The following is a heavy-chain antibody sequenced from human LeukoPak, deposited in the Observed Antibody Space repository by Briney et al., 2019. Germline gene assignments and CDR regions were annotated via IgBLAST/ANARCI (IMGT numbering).Heavy chain of an antibody. Sequence: SGTLSLTCTVSGGSISSGGYYWSWIRQHPGKGLEWIGYIYYSGSTYYNPSLKSRVTISVDTSKNQFSLKLSSVTAADTAVYYCARESSSWHHFDYWGQGTLVTVSS. CDR2: IYYSGST. CDR1: GGSISSGGYY. J-gene: IGHJ4*02. D-gene: IGHD6-13*01. CDR3: ARESSSWHHFDY. V-gene: IGHV4-31*03.